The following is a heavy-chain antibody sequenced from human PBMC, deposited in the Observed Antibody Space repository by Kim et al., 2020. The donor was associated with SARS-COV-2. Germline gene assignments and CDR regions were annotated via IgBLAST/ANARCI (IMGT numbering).Heavy chain of an antibody. J-gene: IGHJ4*02. Sequence: STYCNPSLKSRVTISVDTSKNQFSLKLSSVTAADTAVYYCARDSGAAPDYWGQGTLVTVSS. CDR3: ARDSGAAPDY. D-gene: IGHD3-10*01. CDR2: ST. V-gene: IGHV4-31*02.